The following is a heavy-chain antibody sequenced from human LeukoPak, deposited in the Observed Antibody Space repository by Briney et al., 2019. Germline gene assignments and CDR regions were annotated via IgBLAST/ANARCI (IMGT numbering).Heavy chain of an antibody. V-gene: IGHV4-59*08. CDR3: ASLGTVTGYFDY. CDR2: IYYSGST. J-gene: IGHJ4*02. D-gene: IGHD4-17*01. Sequence: SETLSLTCTVPGGSISSYYWSWIRQPPGKGLEWIGYIYYSGSTNYNPSPKSRVTISVDTSKNQFSLKLSPVTAADTAVYYCASLGTVTGYFDYWGQGTLVTVSS. CDR1: GGSISSYY.